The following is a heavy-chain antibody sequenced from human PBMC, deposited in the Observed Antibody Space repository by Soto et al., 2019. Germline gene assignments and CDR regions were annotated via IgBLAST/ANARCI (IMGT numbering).Heavy chain of an antibody. CDR2: IFYSGST. V-gene: IGHV4-59*08. J-gene: IGHJ6*02. Sequence: SETLSLTCTVSGASISSYYWNWIRQSPGQGLEWIGSIFYSGSTNYNPSPKSRVTISVDTSKNQFSLKLSSVTAADTAVYYCARHLTYCSAGSCYSDFPYYGMDVWGQGTTVTVSS. D-gene: IGHD2-15*01. CDR1: GASISSYY. CDR3: ARHLTYCSAGSCYSDFPYYGMDV.